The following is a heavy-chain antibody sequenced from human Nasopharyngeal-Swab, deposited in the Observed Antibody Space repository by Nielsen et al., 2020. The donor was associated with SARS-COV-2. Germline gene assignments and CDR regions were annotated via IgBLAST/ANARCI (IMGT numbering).Heavy chain of an antibody. V-gene: IGHV3-11*01. CDR3: ARDEGGGGSCYDCYYYYGMDV. D-gene: IGHD2-15*01. J-gene: IGHJ6*02. Sequence: GESLKISCAASGFTFSDYYMSWIRQAPGKGLEWVSYISSSGSTIYYADSVKGRFTISRDNAKNSLYLQMNSLRAKDTAVYYCARDEGGGGSCYDCYYYYGMDVWGQGTTVTVSS. CDR1: GFTFSDYY. CDR2: ISSSGSTI.